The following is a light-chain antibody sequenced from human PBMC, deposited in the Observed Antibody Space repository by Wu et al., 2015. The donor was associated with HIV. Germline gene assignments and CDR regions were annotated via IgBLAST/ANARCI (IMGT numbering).Light chain of an antibody. J-gene: IGKJ1*01. Sequence: EIVMTQSPATLSVSPGERATVSCRASQSISRSLAWYQQKAGQAPRLLIYGASTRATGIPARFSGSGSGTEFTLTISSLQSEDFAVYYCQQYNNFLAFAQGTKVEIK. CDR3: QQYNNFLA. V-gene: IGKV3-15*01. CDR2: GAS. CDR1: QSISRS.